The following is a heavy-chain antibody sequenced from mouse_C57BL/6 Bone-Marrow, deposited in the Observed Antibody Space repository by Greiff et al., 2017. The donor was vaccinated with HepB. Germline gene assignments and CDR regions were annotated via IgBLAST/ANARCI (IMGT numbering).Heavy chain of an antibody. CDR3: AGVTPYYYAMDY. J-gene: IGHJ4*01. Sequence: ESGPGLVKPSQSLFLTCSITGFPITSGYYWIWIRQSPGKPLEWMGYITHSGETFYNPSLQSPISITRETSKNQFFLQLNSVTTEDTAMYYCAGVTPYYYAMDYWGQGTSVTVSS. CDR2: ITHSGET. V-gene: IGHV12-3*01. CDR1: GFPITSGYY.